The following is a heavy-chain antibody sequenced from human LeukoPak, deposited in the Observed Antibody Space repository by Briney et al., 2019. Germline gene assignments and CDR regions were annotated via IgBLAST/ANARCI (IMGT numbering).Heavy chain of an antibody. Sequence: ASVKVSCKASGYTFTSYYMHWVRQAPGQGLEWMGIINPSGGSTSYAQKFQGRVTMTEDTSTDTAYMELSSLRSEDTAVYYCATDRYYYGSGSYRYYGMDVWGQGTTVTVSS. CDR1: GYTFTSYY. V-gene: IGHV1-46*01. D-gene: IGHD3-10*01. J-gene: IGHJ6*02. CDR3: ATDRYYYGSGSYRYYGMDV. CDR2: INPSGGST.